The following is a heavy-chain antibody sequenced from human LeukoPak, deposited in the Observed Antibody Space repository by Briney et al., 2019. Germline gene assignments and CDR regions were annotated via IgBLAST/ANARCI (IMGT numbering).Heavy chain of an antibody. CDR2: ISYDGSNK. Sequence: GRSLRLSCAASGFTFSSYAMHWVRQAPGKGLEWVAVISYDGSNKYYADSVKGRFTIPRDNSKNTLYLKMNSLRAEDTAVYYCASRSYFDYWGQGTLVTVSS. CDR3: ASRSYFDY. V-gene: IGHV3-30*04. D-gene: IGHD1-14*01. J-gene: IGHJ4*02. CDR1: GFTFSSYA.